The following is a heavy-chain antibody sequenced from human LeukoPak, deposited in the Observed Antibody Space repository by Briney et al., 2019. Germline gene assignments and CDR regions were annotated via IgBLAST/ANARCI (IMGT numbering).Heavy chain of an antibody. Sequence: SETLSLTCAVYGGSFSGYYWSWIRQPPGKGLEWIGSIYYSGSTYYNPSLKSRVTISVDTSKNQFSLKLSSVTAADTAVYYCARDRPTYYYGSGSYYHDYWGQGTLVTVSS. CDR3: ARDRPTYYYGSGSYYHDY. CDR2: IYYSGST. D-gene: IGHD3-10*01. CDR1: GGSFSGYY. V-gene: IGHV4-34*01. J-gene: IGHJ4*02.